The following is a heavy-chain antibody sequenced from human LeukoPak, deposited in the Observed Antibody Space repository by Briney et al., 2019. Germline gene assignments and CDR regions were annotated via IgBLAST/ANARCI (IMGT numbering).Heavy chain of an antibody. V-gene: IGHV3-23*01. J-gene: IGHJ4*02. CDR1: GFTFSSYA. CDR3: AKEGGDGILTGYHPFDY. CDR2: ISGSGGST. Sequence: GGSLRLSCAASGFTFSSYAMSWVRQAPGKGLEWVSAISGSGGSTYYADSVKGRFTISRDNSKNTLYLQMNSLRAEDTAVYYCAKEGGDGILTGYHPFDYWGQGTLVTVSS. D-gene: IGHD3-9*01.